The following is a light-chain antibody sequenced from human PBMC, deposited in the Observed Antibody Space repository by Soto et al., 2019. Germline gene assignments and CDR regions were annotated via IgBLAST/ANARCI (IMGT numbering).Light chain of an antibody. CDR3: SSYTSSSTTPYV. CDR1: SSDIGAYNY. V-gene: IGLV2-14*01. J-gene: IGLJ1*01. Sequence: QSALTQPASVSGSPGQSITISCTGTSSDIGAYNYVSWYRQHPGKAPKLMIYEVINRPSGVSNRFSGSKSGNTASLTNSGLQAEDEADYYCSSYTSSSTTPYVFGTGTKLTVL. CDR2: EVI.